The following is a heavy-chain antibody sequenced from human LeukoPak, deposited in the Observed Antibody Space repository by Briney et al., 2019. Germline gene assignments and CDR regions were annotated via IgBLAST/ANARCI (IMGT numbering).Heavy chain of an antibody. CDR3: ARVIVVVTAVDY. D-gene: IGHD2-21*02. V-gene: IGHV4-39*07. J-gene: IGHJ4*02. CDR1: GGSISSSSYY. CDR2: IYYSGST. Sequence: SETLSLTCTVSGGSISSSSYYWGWIRQPPGKGLEWIGSIYYSGSTYYNPFLKSRVTISVDTSKNQFSLKLSSVTAADTAVYYCARVIVVVTAVDYWGQGALVTVSS.